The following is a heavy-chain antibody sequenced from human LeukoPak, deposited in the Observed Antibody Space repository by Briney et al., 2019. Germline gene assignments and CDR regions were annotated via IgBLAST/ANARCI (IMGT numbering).Heavy chain of an antibody. V-gene: IGHV3-48*03. J-gene: IGHJ5*02. D-gene: IGHD4-17*01. CDR2: ISSSGSTI. CDR3: ARTMTTEGFDP. CDR1: GFTFSSYE. Sequence: GGSLRLSCAASGFTFSSYEMDWVRQAPGKGLEWVSYISSSGSTIYYADSVKGRLTISRDNAKNSLYLQMNSLRAEDTAVYYCARTMTTEGFDPWGQGTLVTVSS.